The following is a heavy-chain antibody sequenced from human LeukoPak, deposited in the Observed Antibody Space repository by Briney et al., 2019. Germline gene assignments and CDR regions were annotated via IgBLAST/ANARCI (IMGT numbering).Heavy chain of an antibody. V-gene: IGHV4-59*01. J-gene: IGHJ2*01. D-gene: IGHD2/OR15-2a*01. CDR1: GGSISNYY. Sequence: SETLSLTCAVSGGSISNYYWSWIRQPPGKGLEWIGYIYYSGSTNYKPSLKSRVTISVDTSKNQFSLKLSSVTAADTAVYYCAKNFDLWGRGTLVTVSS. CDR3: AKNFDL. CDR2: IYYSGST.